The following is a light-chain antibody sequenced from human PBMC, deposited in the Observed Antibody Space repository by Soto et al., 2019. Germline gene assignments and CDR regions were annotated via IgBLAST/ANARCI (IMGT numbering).Light chain of an antibody. V-gene: IGKV1-5*03. Sequence: DIQMTQTPSTLTASAGGRATITCRASQSISSWFAWFQQRPGKAPKLLIYKASSLEDGVPSTFSGSGSGTDFSLTINSLQPEDFATYFCLQYKTYSRTFGQGTKVDIK. J-gene: IGKJ1*01. CDR1: QSISSW. CDR2: KAS. CDR3: LQYKTYSRT.